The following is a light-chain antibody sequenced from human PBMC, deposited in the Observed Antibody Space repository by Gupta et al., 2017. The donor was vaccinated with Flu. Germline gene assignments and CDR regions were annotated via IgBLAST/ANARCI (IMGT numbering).Light chain of an antibody. CDR3: QTWCTGIRV. Sequence: SGHSSYAIAWHHQQPEKGPRYLMKLNSDGSHSKGDGIPDRFSGSSSGAERYLTISSLQSEDEADYYCQTWCTGIRVFGGGTKLTVL. V-gene: IGLV4-69*01. CDR1: SGHSSYA. CDR2: LNSDGSH. J-gene: IGLJ3*02.